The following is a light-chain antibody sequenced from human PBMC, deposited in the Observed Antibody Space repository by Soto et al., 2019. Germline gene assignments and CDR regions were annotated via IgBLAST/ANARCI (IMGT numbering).Light chain of an antibody. CDR2: AAS. Sequence: DIQMTQSPSSLSASLAYRFTITCRASQSISSYLNWYQQKPGKAPKLLIYAASSLQSGVPSRFSGSGSGTDFTLTISSLQPEDFATYYCQQSYSTPITFGQGTRLEI. CDR1: QSISSY. CDR3: QQSYSTPIT. J-gene: IGKJ5*01. V-gene: IGKV1-39*01.